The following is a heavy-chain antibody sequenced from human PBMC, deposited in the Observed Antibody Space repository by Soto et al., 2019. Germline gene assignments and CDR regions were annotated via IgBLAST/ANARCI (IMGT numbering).Heavy chain of an antibody. CDR2: IIPIFGTA. CDR3: ACSGGGSYYNGMDV. CDR1: VGTFSSYA. J-gene: IGHJ6*02. V-gene: IGHV1-69*01. D-gene: IGHD2-15*01. Sequence: QVQLVQSGAEVKKPGSSVKVSCKASVGTFSSYAISWVRQSPGQGLEWMGGIIPIFGTANYAQKFQGRVTITADESTSTAYMELSRLISEDKAVYYCACSGGGSYYNGMDVWGQGTTVTVSS.